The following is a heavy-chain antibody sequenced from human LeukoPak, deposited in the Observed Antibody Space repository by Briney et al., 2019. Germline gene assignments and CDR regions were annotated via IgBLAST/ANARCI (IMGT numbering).Heavy chain of an antibody. V-gene: IGHV3-66*01. J-gene: IGHJ4*02. D-gene: IGHD6-19*01. CDR2: IYSGGNT. Sequence: PGGSLRLSCAASGFTVSSKYMSWVRQAPGKGLEWVSVIYSGGNTNYADSVKGRFSISRDNSKNTLYLQMNSLRAEDTAVYYCARDGPSGWGFDYWGQGTLVTVSS. CDR1: GFTVSSKY. CDR3: ARDGPSGWGFDY.